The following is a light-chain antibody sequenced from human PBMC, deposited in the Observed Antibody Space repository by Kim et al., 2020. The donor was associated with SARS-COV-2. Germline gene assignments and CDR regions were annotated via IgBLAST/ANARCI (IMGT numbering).Light chain of an antibody. Sequence: GRKVPIAGSGRSSKMGTNDESGYQHLPGTAPRLVIYDNDKRPSGIPDRFSGSKSGTSATLGITGLQTGDEADYYCGAWDTTLVAGVFGGGTQLTVL. CDR1: SSKMGTND. V-gene: IGLV1-51*01. CDR3: GAWDTTLVAGV. J-gene: IGLJ3*02. CDR2: DND.